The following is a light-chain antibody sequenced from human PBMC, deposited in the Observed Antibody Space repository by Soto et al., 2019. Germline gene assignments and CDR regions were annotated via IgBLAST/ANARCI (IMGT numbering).Light chain of an antibody. CDR2: GAS. Sequence: EIVLTQSPGTLSLSPGERATLSCRASQSVSSSYLAWYQQKPGQAPRLLIYGASSRATGIPDRFSGSGSGTDFTLTISRLEPEDFAVYYCQQYGSAILVTFGPGTKVDIK. J-gene: IGKJ3*01. CDR3: QQYGSAILVT. V-gene: IGKV3-20*01. CDR1: QSVSSSY.